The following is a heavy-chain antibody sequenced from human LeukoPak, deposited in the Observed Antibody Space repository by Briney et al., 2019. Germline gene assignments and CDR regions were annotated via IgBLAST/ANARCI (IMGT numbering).Heavy chain of an antibody. J-gene: IGHJ4*02. CDR2: INSDGSST. D-gene: IGHD6-13*01. CDR1: GFTFSSYW. V-gene: IGHV3-74*01. Sequence: PGGSLRLSCAASGFTFSSYWMHWVRQAPGKGLVWVSRINSDGSSTSYADSVKGRFTISRDNAKNTLYLQMNSLRAEDTAVYYCARVWSSSWPHPIDYWGQGTLVTVSS. CDR3: ARVWSSSWPHPIDY.